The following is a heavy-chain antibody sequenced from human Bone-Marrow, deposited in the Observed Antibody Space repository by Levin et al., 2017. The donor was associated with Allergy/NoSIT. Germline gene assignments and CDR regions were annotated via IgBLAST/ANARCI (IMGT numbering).Heavy chain of an antibody. CDR2: IDWDGDK. Sequence: QTLSLTCTFSGFSLSTNGVVLSWIRQSPGKALEWLARIDWDGDKFYSPSLKTRLAISKDTSQKQVVLTMTNMDPVDTATYFCARSGIFGVVSQMGPFFDYWGRGIPVTVSS. CDR1: GFSLSTNGVV. V-gene: IGHV2-70*04. D-gene: IGHD3-3*01. CDR3: ARSGIFGVVSQMGPFFDY. J-gene: IGHJ4*02.